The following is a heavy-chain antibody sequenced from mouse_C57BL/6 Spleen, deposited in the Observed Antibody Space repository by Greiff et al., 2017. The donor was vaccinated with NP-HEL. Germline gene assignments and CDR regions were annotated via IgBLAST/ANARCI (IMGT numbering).Heavy chain of an antibody. CDR3: TRWAVVGYFDY. J-gene: IGHJ2*01. CDR1: GYTFTDYE. CDR2: IDPETGGT. D-gene: IGHD1-1*01. Sequence: QVQLQQSGAELVRPGASVTLSCKASGYTFTDYEMHWVKQTPVHGLEWIGAIDPETGGTAYNQKFKGKAILTVDKSSSTAYMELRSLTSEDSAIYCGTRWAVVGYFDYWGQGTTLTVSS. V-gene: IGHV1-15*01.